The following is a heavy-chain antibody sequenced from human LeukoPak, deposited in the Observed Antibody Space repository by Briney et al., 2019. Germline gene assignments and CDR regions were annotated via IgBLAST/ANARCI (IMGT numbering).Heavy chain of an antibody. CDR3: APLTGVRDY. CDR1: GYTFTGYY. D-gene: IGHD7-27*01. CDR2: MNPNRGGT. Sequence: ASVKVSCNASGYTFTGYYMHWVRQAPGQGLEWMGWMNPNRGGTNYAQKFQGRVTMTRDTSISTAYMELSRLRSDDTAVYYCAPLTGVRDYWGQGTLVTVSS. V-gene: IGHV1-2*02. J-gene: IGHJ4*02.